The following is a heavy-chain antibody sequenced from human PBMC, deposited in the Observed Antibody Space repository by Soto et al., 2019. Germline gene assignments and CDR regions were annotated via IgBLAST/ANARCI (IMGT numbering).Heavy chain of an antibody. J-gene: IGHJ3*02. V-gene: IGHV3-21*01. CDR2: ISGSSAYI. CDR3: AGHKDAFHI. CDR1: GFTFTSYS. Sequence: EVQLVGSGGGLVKPGGSLRLSCAASGFTFTSYSMNWVRQAPGKGLEWVSSISGSSAYIYYADSVKGRFTISRDNAKNSLYLQMNSLRAEDTAVYYCAGHKDAFHIWGQGTMVTVSS.